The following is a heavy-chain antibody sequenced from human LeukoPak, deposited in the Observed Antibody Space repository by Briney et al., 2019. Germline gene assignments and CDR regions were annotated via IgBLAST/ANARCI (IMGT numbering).Heavy chain of an antibody. Sequence: SETLSLTCTVSGGSISSYYWSWIRQPPGKGLEWIGYIFHTGHSNHNPSLKGRVTISVDTSKNQFSLNLNSVTAADTAMYYCARHPFSDGFDLWGQGTMVTVSS. J-gene: IGHJ3*01. CDR1: GGSISSYY. V-gene: IGHV4-59*08. CDR3: ARHPFSDGFDL. CDR2: IFHTGHS.